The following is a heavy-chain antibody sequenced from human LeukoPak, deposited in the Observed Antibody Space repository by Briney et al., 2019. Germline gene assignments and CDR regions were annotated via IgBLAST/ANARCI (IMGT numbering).Heavy chain of an antibody. D-gene: IGHD3-9*01. CDR1: GGSFSGYY. J-gene: IGHJ4*02. V-gene: IGHV4-34*01. Sequence: PSETLSLTCAVYGGSFSGYYWSWIRQPPGKGLEWIGEINHSGSTNYNPSLKSRVTISVDTSKNQFSLKLSSVTAADTAVYYCARWSNYDILTGYYFWGQGTLVTVSS. CDR2: INHSGST. CDR3: ARWSNYDILTGYYF.